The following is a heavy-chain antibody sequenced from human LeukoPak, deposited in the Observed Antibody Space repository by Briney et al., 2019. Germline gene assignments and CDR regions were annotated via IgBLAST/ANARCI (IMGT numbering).Heavy chain of an antibody. V-gene: IGHV4-61*02. J-gene: IGHJ6*03. D-gene: IGHD3-3*01. CDR1: GGSISSGSYY. CDR3: ARDQVYDFWSGPHYYYYYYMDV. Sequence: SETLSLTCTVSGGSISSGSYYWSWIRQPAGKGLEWIGRTHTSGSTNYNPSLKSRVTISVDTSKNQFSLKLSSVTAADTAVYYCARDQVYDFWSGPHYYYYYYMDVWGKGTTVTVSS. CDR2: THTSGST.